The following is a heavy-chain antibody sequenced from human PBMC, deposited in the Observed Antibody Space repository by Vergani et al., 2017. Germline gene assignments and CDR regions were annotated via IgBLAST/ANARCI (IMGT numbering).Heavy chain of an antibody. CDR1: GGSISSGGYS. CDR2: IYHSGST. V-gene: IGHV4-30-2*01. D-gene: IGHD2-2*02. J-gene: IGHJ4*02. CDR3: ARGRDIVGVPAAIRGYYFDY. Sequence: QLQLQESGSGLVKPSQTLSLTCAVSGGSISSGGYSWSWIRQPPGKGLEWIGYIYHSGSTYYNPSLKSRVTISVDRSKNQFSLKLSSVTAADTAVYYCARGRDIVGVPAAIRGYYFDYWGQGTLVTVSS.